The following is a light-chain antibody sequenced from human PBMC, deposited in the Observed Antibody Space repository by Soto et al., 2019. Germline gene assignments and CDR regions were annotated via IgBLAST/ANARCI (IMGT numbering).Light chain of an antibody. J-gene: IGKJ1*01. CDR2: AAS. Sequence: DIQMTPSPSSLSASVGDRVSITARASQRISSYLNWYQQKPGKAPKLLIYAASTLQSGVPSRFSGSGSGTAFTLTISSLQPEDFATYYCQQSYSTPRTFGQGTKVDI. CDR3: QQSYSTPRT. CDR1: QRISSY. V-gene: IGKV1-39*01.